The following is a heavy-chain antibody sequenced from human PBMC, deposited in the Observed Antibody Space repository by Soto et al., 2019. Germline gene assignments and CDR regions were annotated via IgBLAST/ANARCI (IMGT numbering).Heavy chain of an antibody. D-gene: IGHD6-19*01. CDR3: ARARIAVAGPNWFDP. Sequence: EVQLVESGGGVVRPGGSLRLSCGASGFTCDDYGMSWCRQAPGKGLEWVSGINWNGGSTGYADSVKGRFTISRDNAKNSLYLQMNSLRAEDTALYHCARARIAVAGPNWFDPWGQGTLVTVSS. V-gene: IGHV3-20*01. CDR2: INWNGGST. J-gene: IGHJ5*02. CDR1: GFTCDDYG.